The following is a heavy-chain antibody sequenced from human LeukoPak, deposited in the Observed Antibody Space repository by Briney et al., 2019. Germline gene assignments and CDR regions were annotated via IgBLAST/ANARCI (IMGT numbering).Heavy chain of an antibody. D-gene: IGHD3-10*01. Sequence: GGSLRLSCAASGFTFSSYGMHWVRQAPGKGLEWVAFIRYDGSNKYYADSVKGRFTISRDNSKNTLYLQMNSLRAEDTAVYYCAKSGRGLLWFGARQNYFDYWGQGTLVTVSS. CDR3: AKSGRGLLWFGARQNYFDY. V-gene: IGHV3-30*02. CDR2: IRYDGSNK. J-gene: IGHJ4*02. CDR1: GFTFSSYG.